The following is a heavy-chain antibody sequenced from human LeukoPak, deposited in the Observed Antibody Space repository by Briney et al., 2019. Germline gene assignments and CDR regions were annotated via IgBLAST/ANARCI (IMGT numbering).Heavy chain of an antibody. CDR2: IRYDGSNK. D-gene: IGHD3-3*01. CDR1: GFTFSSYG. J-gene: IGHJ4*02. V-gene: IGHV3-30*02. Sequence: PGGSLRLSCAASGFTFSSYGMHWVRQAPGKGLEWVAFIRYDGSNKYYADSVKGRFTISRDNSKNTLYLQMNSLRAEDTAVYYCANGDYDFWSGYRGGLVYWGQGTLVTVSS. CDR3: ANGDYDFWSGYRGGLVY.